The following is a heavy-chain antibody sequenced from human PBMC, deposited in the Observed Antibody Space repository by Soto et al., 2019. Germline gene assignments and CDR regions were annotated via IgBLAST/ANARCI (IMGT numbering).Heavy chain of an antibody. Sequence: EVQLVQSGAEVKKPGESLKISCETSGYPFTRWYIGWVRQMPGEGLEWMGIIYPGDLDTDTRYSPSFEGHVTISADKSTSTVYLQWSSLKASDTAMYYCARLGLAGRLTFNWFDPWGQGTLVTVS. CDR3: ARLGLAGRLTFNWFDP. J-gene: IGHJ5*02. D-gene: IGHD6-6*01. CDR1: GYPFTRWY. CDR2: IYPGDLDTDT. V-gene: IGHV5-51*03.